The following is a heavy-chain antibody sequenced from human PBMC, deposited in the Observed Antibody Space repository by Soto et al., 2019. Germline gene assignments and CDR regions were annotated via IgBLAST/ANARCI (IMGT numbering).Heavy chain of an antibody. D-gene: IGHD3-22*01. CDR2: IIPIFGTA. V-gene: IGHV1-69*12. CDR3: ATLYSYDSSGHSGAFDI. CDR1: GGTFSSYA. J-gene: IGHJ3*02. Sequence: QVQLVQSGAEVKKPGSSVKVSCKASGGTFSSYAISWVRQAPGQGLEWMGGIIPIFGTANYAQKFQGRVTITADESTSTAYMELSSLRSEDTAVYYCATLYSYDSSGHSGAFDIWGQGTMVTVSS.